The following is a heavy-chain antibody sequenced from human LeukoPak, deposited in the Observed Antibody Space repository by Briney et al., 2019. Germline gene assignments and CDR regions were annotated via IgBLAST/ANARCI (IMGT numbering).Heavy chain of an antibody. Sequence: TGGSLRLSCAASGFTFSSYSMNWVRQAPGKGLEWVSSISSSSSYIYYADSVKGRFTISRDNAKNSLYLQMDSLRAEDTAVYYCAREPRTYYCDSSGTDWGQGTLVTVSS. CDR1: GFTFSSYS. J-gene: IGHJ4*02. CDR2: ISSSSSYI. V-gene: IGHV3-21*01. D-gene: IGHD3-22*01. CDR3: AREPRTYYCDSSGTD.